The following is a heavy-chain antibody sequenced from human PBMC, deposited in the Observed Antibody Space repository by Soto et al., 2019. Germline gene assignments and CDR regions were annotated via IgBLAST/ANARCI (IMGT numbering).Heavy chain of an antibody. CDR2: ISWEGGST. CDR3: AKDPGLVPYDYYGMDV. V-gene: IGHV3-43*01. J-gene: IGHJ6*02. D-gene: IGHD6-6*01. CDR1: GFTFDDYT. Sequence: GWSLRLSCAASGFTFDDYTMHWVRHAPGNGLEWVSLISWEGGSTYYADSVKGRFTISRDNSYNSLYLQMNSLRTEDIALFYCAKDPGLVPYDYYGMDVWGQGTTVTVSS.